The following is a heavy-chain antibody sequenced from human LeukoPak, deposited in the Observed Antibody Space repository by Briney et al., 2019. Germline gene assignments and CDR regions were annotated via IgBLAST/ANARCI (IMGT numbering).Heavy chain of an antibody. V-gene: IGHV3-23*01. J-gene: IGHJ6*03. CDR3: ARDHYMQV. CDR2: ITGSTRTT. Sequence: PGGSLRLSCEASGFIFSAYGMSWVRQAPGEGLEWVSSITGSTRTTYYVDSVKGRFTISRDNSKNTLYLQMNSLRAEDTAVYYCARDHYMQVWGKGTPVTISS. CDR1: GFIFSAYG.